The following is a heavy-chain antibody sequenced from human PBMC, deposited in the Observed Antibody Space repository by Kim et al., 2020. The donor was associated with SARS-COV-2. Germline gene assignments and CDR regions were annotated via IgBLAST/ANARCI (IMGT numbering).Heavy chain of an antibody. V-gene: IGHV3-23*01. D-gene: IGHD2-15*01. CDR1: GFTFSSYA. J-gene: IGHJ4*02. CDR2: ISGSGGST. CDR3: AKAEGYCSGGSCFDY. Sequence: GGSLRLSCAASGFTFSSYAMSWVRQAPGKGLEWVSAISGSGGSTYYADSVKGRFTISRDNSKNTLYLQMNSLRAEDTAVYYCAKAEGYCSGGSCFDYWGQGTLVTVSS.